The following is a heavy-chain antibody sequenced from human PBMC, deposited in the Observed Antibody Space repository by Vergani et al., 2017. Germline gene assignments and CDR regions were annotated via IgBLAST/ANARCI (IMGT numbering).Heavy chain of an antibody. CDR1: GYSFTSYW. Sequence: EVQLVQSGAEVKKPGESLKISCKGSGYSFTSYWIGWVRQMPEKGLEWMGIIYPDDSDTRYSPSFQGQVTISADKSISTAYLQWSSLKASDTAIYYCARQFNLSGSSHYGMDVWGQGTTVTVSS. J-gene: IGHJ6*02. CDR2: IYPDDSDT. D-gene: IGHD1-26*01. CDR3: ARQFNLSGSSHYGMDV. V-gene: IGHV5-51*01.